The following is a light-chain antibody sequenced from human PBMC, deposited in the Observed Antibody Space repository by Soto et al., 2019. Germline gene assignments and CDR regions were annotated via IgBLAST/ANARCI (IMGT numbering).Light chain of an antibody. J-gene: IGKJ1*01. Sequence: AIQMTQSPSSLSASVGDRVTITCRASQGIRNDLGWYQQKPGKAPNLLIYAASSLQSVVPSRFSGSGSGTDFTLTISSLQPEDFATYCCLQDYNYPWTFGQGTKVEIK. CDR1: QGIRND. CDR2: AAS. CDR3: LQDYNYPWT. V-gene: IGKV1-6*01.